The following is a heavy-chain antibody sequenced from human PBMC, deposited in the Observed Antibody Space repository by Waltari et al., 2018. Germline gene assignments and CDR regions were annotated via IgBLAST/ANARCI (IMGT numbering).Heavy chain of an antibody. V-gene: IGHV1-24*01. CDR3: ATGGSGSYYNPYYYYYMDV. CDR2: FDPEDGET. J-gene: IGHJ6*03. Sequence: QVQLVQSGAEVKKPGASVKVSCKVSGYTLTELSMHWVRQAPGKGLEWMGGFDPEDGETIYAQKFQGRVTMTEDTSTDTAYMELSSLRSEDTAVYYCATGGSGSYYNPYYYYYMDVWGKGTTVTVSS. CDR1: GYTLTELS. D-gene: IGHD3-10*01.